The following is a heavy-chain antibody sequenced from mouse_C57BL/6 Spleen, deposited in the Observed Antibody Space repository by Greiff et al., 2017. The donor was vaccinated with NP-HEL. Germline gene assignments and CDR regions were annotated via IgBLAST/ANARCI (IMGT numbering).Heavy chain of an antibody. J-gene: IGHJ1*03. D-gene: IGHD1-1*01. CDR1: GFTFSSYA. V-gene: IGHV5-4*01. CDR3: ARESFITTVAPYFDV. Sequence: EVMLVESGGGLVKPGGSLKLSCAASGFTFSSYAMSWVRQTPEKRLEWVATISDGGSYTYYPDNVKGRFTISRDNAKNNLYLQMSHLKSEDTAMYYCARESFITTVAPYFDVWGTGTTVTVSS. CDR2: ISDGGSYT.